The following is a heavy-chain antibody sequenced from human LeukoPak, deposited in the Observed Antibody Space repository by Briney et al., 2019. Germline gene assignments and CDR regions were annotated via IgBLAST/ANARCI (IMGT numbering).Heavy chain of an antibody. J-gene: IGHJ4*02. D-gene: IGHD3-3*01. CDR2: ISVASIT. V-gene: IGHV3-23*01. CDR1: GLAFSSYA. CDR3: ADYGVSGVRNNFY. Sequence: GGSLRLSCAASGLAFSSYAMNWVRQPPGKGPEWVSTISVASITFYTDSVKGRFTISRDNSRNTVYLQMTSLRADDTAVYYCADYGVSGVRNNFYWGQGTLVTASS.